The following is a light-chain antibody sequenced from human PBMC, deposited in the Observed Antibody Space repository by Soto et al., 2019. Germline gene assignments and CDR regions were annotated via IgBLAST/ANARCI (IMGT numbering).Light chain of an antibody. Sequence: SALTQPASVSGSPGQSITISCPGTSSDVGGYNYVSWYQQHPGKAPKLMIYDVSNRPSGVSNRFSGSKSGNTASLTISGLQAEDEADYYCGSYTSSSTLCVFGTGTKVTVL. J-gene: IGLJ1*01. CDR1: SSDVGGYNY. V-gene: IGLV2-14*01. CDR2: DVS. CDR3: GSYTSSSTLCV.